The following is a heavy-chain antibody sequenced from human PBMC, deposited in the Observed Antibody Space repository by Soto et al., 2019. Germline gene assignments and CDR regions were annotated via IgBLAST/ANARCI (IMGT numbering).Heavy chain of an antibody. D-gene: IGHD5-12*01. CDR2: IYPGDSDT. V-gene: IGHV5-51*01. Sequence: PGASLKISCKGSGYSFTSYWIGWVRQMPGKGLAWMGIIYPGDSDTRYSPSFQGQVTISADKSISTAYLQWSSLKASDTAMYYCARGGYAGWYYYYGMDVWGQGTTVTVSS. CDR1: GYSFTSYW. J-gene: IGHJ6*02. CDR3: ARGGYAGWYYYYGMDV.